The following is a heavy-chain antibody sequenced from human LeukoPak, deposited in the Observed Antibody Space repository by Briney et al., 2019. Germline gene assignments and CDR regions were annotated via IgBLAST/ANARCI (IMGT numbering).Heavy chain of an antibody. V-gene: IGHV3-53*01. J-gene: IGHJ4*02. CDR3: ARVHFPYGDFDY. D-gene: IGHD4-17*01. CDR1: GITVSDNY. Sequence: GGSLRLSCAASGITVSDNYMSWVRQTPGKGLEWVSTLYPAGDTYFADSVRGRFTTSRDISKNTVYLQMGSLRAEDTAVYFCARVHFPYGDFDYWGQGALVTVSS. CDR2: LYPAGDT.